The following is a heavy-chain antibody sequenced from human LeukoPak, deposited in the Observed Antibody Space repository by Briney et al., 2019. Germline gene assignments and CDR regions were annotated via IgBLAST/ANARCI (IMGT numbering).Heavy chain of an antibody. CDR3: ASRAAAAGRPHDAFDI. J-gene: IGHJ3*02. CDR1: GYSFTTYW. V-gene: IGHV5-51*01. D-gene: IGHD6-13*01. CDR2: IYPGDSDT. Sequence: GESLKISCKGSGYSFTTYWIGWVRQMPGKALEWMGMIYPGDSDTRYSPSFQGQVSISADKSISTAYLQWSSLKASDTAMYYCASRAAAAGRPHDAFDIWGQGTMVTVSS.